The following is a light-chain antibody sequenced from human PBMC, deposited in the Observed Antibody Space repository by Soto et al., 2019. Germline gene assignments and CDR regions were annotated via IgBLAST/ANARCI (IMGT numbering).Light chain of an antibody. CDR3: QQYDNWPKT. J-gene: IGKJ1*01. Sequence: IVMTQSPDTLSVSPGEMATLSFRTSQSITETVVWYQQKSCQAPRLLIYGAFTRSAGVPARFSGSGSGTEFPLPISSLQSEESAVYLCQQYDNWPKTFGKGTKVDI. CDR2: GAF. V-gene: IGKV3-15*01. CDR1: QSITET.